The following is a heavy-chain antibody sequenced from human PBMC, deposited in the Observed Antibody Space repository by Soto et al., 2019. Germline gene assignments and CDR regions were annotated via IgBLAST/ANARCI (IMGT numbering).Heavy chain of an antibody. CDR2: LHYSGIT. V-gene: IGHV4-39*01. Sequence: SETLSLTCTVSGGSISSSTYYWGWIRQAPGKGLEWIGSLHYSGITYCNPSLKSRVTISVDTSKNQFSLKLSSVTAADTAVYYCARGAPNYDCIWGSYRYPSAHYFDYWGQGTLVTVSS. D-gene: IGHD3-16*02. CDR3: ARGAPNYDCIWGSYRYPSAHYFDY. CDR1: GGSISSSTYY. J-gene: IGHJ4*02.